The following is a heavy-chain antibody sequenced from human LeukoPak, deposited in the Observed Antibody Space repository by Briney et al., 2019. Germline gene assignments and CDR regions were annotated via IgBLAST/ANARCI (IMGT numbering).Heavy chain of an antibody. V-gene: IGHV4-59*01. CDR2: IYDSGNT. Sequence: GSLRLSCAASGFTFSSYAMSWIRQVPGKGLEWIGHIYDSGNTNYNPSLKSRVTILADTSKSQFSLKLNSVTAADTAVYFCATRRGFELFFDLWGQGTRVTVSS. D-gene: IGHD3-10*01. J-gene: IGHJ4*02. CDR1: GFTFSSYA. CDR3: ATRRGFELFFDL.